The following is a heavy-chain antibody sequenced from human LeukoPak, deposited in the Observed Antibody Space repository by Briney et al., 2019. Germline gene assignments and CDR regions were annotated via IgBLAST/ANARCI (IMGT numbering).Heavy chain of an antibody. V-gene: IGHV4-39*01. CDR3: ARHTYSSGWYADY. CDR1: GGSISGSSYY. J-gene: IGHJ4*02. Sequence: SETLSLTCTVSGGSISGSSYYWGWIRQPPGKGLEWIGSIYYSGSTYYNPSLKSRVTISVDTSKNQFSLKLSSVTAADTAVYYCARHTYSSGWYADYWGQGTLVTVSS. CDR2: IYYSGST. D-gene: IGHD6-19*01.